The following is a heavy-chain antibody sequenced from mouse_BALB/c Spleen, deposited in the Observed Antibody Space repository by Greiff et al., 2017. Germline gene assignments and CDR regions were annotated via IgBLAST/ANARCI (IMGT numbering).Heavy chain of an antibody. CDR1: GYSFTSYW. Sequence: VQLQESGPQLVRPGASVKISCKASGYSFTSYWMHWVKQRPGQGLEWIGMIDPSDSETRLNQKFKDKATLTVDKSSSTAYMQLSSPTSEDSAVYYCARLYYRYDVDYWGQGTTLTVSS. CDR2: IDPSDSET. CDR3: ARLYYRYDVDY. J-gene: IGHJ2*01. V-gene: IGHV1S126*01. D-gene: IGHD2-14*01.